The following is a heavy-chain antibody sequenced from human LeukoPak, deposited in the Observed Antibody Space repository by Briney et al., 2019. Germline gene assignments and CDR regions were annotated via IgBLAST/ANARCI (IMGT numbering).Heavy chain of an antibody. CDR3: ARVSSDDDYVWGSYRLDY. Sequence: KPSETLSLTCTVSGYSINSVYYWGWIRQPPGEGLEWLGSIYHSGSTYYNPSLKSRVTISVDTSKNQFSLKLSSVTAADTAVYYCARVSSDDDYVWGSYRLDYWGQGTLVTVSS. V-gene: IGHV4-38-2*02. D-gene: IGHD3-16*02. J-gene: IGHJ4*02. CDR1: GYSINSVYY. CDR2: IYHSGST.